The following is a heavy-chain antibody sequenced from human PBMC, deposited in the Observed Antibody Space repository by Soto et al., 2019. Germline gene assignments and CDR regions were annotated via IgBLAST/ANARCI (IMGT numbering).Heavy chain of an antibody. D-gene: IGHD3-22*01. V-gene: IGHV1-18*01. CDR2: ISAYNGNT. Sequence: ASVKVSCKASGYTFTSYCISWVRQAPGQGLEWMGWISAYNGNTNYAQKLQGRVTMTTDTSTSTAYMELRSLRSDDTAVYYCARVRLTMIANWFDPWGQGTLVTVSS. CDR3: ARVRLTMIANWFDP. J-gene: IGHJ5*02. CDR1: GYTFTSYC.